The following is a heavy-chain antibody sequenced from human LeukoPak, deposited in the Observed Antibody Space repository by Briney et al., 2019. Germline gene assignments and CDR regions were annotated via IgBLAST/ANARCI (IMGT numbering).Heavy chain of an antibody. J-gene: IGHJ5*02. Sequence: ASVKVSCKASGYTFTSYDINWVRQATGQGLEWMGWMNPNSGGTNYAQKFQGWVTMTRDTSISTAYMELSRLRSDDTAVYYCARGDRIAVAGTKRNWFDPWGQGTLVTVSS. CDR3: ARGDRIAVAGTKRNWFDP. CDR2: MNPNSGGT. V-gene: IGHV1-2*04. D-gene: IGHD6-19*01. CDR1: GYTFTSYD.